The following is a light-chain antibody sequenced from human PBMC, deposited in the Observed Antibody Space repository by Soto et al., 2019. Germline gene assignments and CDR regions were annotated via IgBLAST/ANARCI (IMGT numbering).Light chain of an antibody. J-gene: IGKJ1*01. Sequence: EIVLTQSPDTLSLSPGERATLSCRASQSVTSTYLAWYQQRPGQSPRLLMFSAYSRAAGVPDRFSGSGSGRYFTLTLSRMEAGDFAVYCCQHYGNTPQTFGQG. V-gene: IGKV3-20*01. CDR1: QSVTSTY. CDR2: SAY. CDR3: QHYGNTPQT.